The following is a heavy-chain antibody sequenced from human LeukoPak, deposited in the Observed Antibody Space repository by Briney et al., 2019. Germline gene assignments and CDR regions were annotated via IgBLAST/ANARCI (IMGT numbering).Heavy chain of an antibody. CDR1: GGSISSSNW. CDR2: IYHSGST. V-gene: IGHV4-4*02. D-gene: IGHD3-9*01. CDR3: ARAVVVRYYDISTGSDISRTYFDY. J-gene: IGHJ4*02. Sequence: SETLSLTCAVSGGSISSSNWWSWVRQPPGKGLEWIGEIYHSGSTNYNPSLKSRVTISVDKSKNQFSLKLSSVTAADTAVYYCARAVVVRYYDISTGSDISRTYFDYWGQGTLVTVSS.